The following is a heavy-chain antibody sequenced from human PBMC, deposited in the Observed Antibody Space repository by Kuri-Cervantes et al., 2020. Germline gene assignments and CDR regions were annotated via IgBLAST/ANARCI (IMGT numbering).Heavy chain of an antibody. Sequence: SETLSLTCTVSGGSISSYYWSWIRQPPGKGLEWIGYIYYSGSTNYNPSLKSRVTISVDTSKNQFSLKLSSVTAADTAMYYCARGGLEQWLELAPKHGAFDIWGQGTKVTVSS. CDR2: IYYSGST. CDR3: ARGGLEQWLELAPKHGAFDI. J-gene: IGHJ3*02. V-gene: IGHV4-59*01. D-gene: IGHD6-19*01. CDR1: GGSISSYY.